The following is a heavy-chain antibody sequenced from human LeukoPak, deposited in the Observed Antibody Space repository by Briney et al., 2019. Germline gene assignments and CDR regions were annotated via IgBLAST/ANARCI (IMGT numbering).Heavy chain of an antibody. CDR3: ATISAIPSGRMIGFDI. CDR1: GYTFTGYY. V-gene: IGHV1-2*02. CDR2: INPNSGGT. Sequence: GASVKVSCKASGYTFTGYYIHWVRQAPGQGLEWMGWINPNSGGTNYAQKFQGRVTVTRDTSISTAYMELSRLRSDDTAVYYCATISAIPSGRMIGFDIWGQGTMVTVSS. D-gene: IGHD2-21*01. J-gene: IGHJ3*02.